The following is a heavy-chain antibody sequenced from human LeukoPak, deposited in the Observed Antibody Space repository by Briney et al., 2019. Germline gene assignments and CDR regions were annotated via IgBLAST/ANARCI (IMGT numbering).Heavy chain of an antibody. CDR2: ISAYNGNT. V-gene: IGHV1-18*01. CDR1: GYTFTGYH. Sequence: ASVTVSCKTSGYTFTGYHIHWVRQAPGQGLEWMGWISAYNGNTNYAQKLQGRVTMTTDTSTSTAYMELRSLRSDDTAAYYCARGGDPWSGYYGGHSTSLYYFDYWGQGTLVTVSS. D-gene: IGHD3-3*01. CDR3: ARGGDPWSGYYGGHSTSLYYFDY. J-gene: IGHJ4*02.